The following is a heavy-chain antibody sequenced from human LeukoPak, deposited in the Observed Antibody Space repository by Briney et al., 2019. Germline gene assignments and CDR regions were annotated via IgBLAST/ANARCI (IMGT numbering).Heavy chain of an antibody. V-gene: IGHV4-59*01. J-gene: IGHJ4*02. Sequence: SETLSLTCTVSGDTISNYYWSWIRQPPGKGLEWIGYIYYSGSTNYNPSLKSRVTISVTSKNQFSLKLNSVTAADTAVYYCARYSEYYSGVGSASGFFDYWGQGTLVTVSS. D-gene: IGHD3-10*01. CDR2: IYYSGST. CDR3: ARYSEYYSGVGSASGFFDY. CDR1: GDTISNYY.